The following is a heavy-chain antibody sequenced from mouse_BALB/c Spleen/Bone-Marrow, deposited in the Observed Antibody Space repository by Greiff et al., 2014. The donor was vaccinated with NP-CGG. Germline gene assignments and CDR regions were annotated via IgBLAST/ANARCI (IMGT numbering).Heavy chain of an antibody. Sequence: VQLQQSGTVLARPGASVKMSCKASGYSFTSYWMHWVKQRPGQGLEWIGAIYPGNSDTSYKQKFKGKAKLTAVTSASTAYMAPSSLTNEYSAVYYCSYGYDYYAMDYWGQGTSVTVSS. D-gene: IGHD2-2*01. CDR1: GYSFTSYW. CDR3: SYGYDYYAMDY. CDR2: IYPGNSDT. V-gene: IGHV1-5*01. J-gene: IGHJ4*01.